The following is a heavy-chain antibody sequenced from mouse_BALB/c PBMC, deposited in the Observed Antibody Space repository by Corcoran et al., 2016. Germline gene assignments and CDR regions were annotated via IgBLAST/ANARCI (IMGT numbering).Heavy chain of an antibody. D-gene: IGHD4-1*01. V-gene: IGHV14-3*02. J-gene: IGHJ2*01. CDR3: ARRTGTEY. Sequence: EDQLQQSGAELVKPGASVKLSCTAAGFNIKDTYMHWVKQRPEQGLEWTGRIDPANGNTKYDPKFQGTATITADTSSNTAYLQLSSLTSEDTAVYYCARRTGTEYWGQGTTLTVSS. CDR2: IDPANGNT. CDR1: GFNIKDTY.